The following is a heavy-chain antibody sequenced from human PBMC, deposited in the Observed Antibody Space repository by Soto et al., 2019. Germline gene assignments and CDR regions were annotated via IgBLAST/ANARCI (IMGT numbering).Heavy chain of an antibody. CDR2: ISGSSDST. V-gene: IGHV3-23*01. Sequence: GGSLRLSCAASGFTFSDYAMSWVRQAPGKGLEWVSSISGSSDSTYYADSVKGRFTISRDNSKNTLYLQMNSLRAEDTVVYYCAKVKTWTYLDYWGQGALVTVSS. D-gene: IGHD5-12*01. CDR1: GFTFSDYA. J-gene: IGHJ4*02. CDR3: AKVKTWTYLDY.